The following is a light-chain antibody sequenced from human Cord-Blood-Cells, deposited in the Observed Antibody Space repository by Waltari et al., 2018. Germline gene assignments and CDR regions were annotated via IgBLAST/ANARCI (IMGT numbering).Light chain of an antibody. CDR3: QQYYSTPIT. J-gene: IGKJ5*01. CDR1: QSVLSSSNNKNY. V-gene: IGKV4-1*01. CDR2: WAS. Sequence: DIVMTQSPDSLAVSLGERATINCKSSQSVLSSSNNKNYLAWYQQKPGQPPKLLIYWASTRESGVPARFSGSGSGTDYTLTISSLQAEDVAVYYCQQYYSTPITFGQGTRLEIK.